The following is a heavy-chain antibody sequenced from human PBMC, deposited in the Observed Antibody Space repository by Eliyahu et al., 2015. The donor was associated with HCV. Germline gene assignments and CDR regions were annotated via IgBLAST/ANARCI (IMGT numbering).Heavy chain of an antibody. J-gene: IGHJ4*02. Sequence: QVQLVQSGAEVKKPGASVKVXCMASGYTFSGFNMHWVRQAPGQGLEWMGRSVXXSGGTNXAQRFQGRVTMTRDTPISTAYIELSRLTSDDTXAYYCARGDRYYFDNWGQGTLVTVSS. CDR2: SVXXSGGT. CDR1: GYTFSGFN. V-gene: IGHV1-2*06. D-gene: IGHD1-14*01. CDR3: ARGDRYYFDN.